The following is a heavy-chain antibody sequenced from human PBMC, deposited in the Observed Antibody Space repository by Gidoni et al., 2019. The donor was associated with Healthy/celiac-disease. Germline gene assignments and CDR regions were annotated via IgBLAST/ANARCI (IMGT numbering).Heavy chain of an antibody. CDR1: GFTFSSYS. D-gene: IGHD3-22*01. V-gene: IGHV3-21*01. Sequence: EVQLVESGGGLVKPGGSLRLSCAASGFTFSSYSMNWVRQAPGKGLEWVSSISSSSSYIYYADSVKGRFTISRDNAKNSLYLQMNSLRAEDTAVYYCARDPGIYYDSSGYYLYWGQGTLVTVSS. CDR2: ISSSSSYI. CDR3: ARDPGIYYDSSGYYLY. J-gene: IGHJ4*02.